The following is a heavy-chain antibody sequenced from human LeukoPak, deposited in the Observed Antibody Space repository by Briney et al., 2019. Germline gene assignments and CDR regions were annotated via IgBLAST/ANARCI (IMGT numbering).Heavy chain of an antibody. D-gene: IGHD6-13*01. Sequence: GGSLRLSCAASGFTFSSYSMNWVRQAPGKGLEWVSYISSSSSTIYYADSVKGRFTISRDNAKNSLYLQMNSLRAEDTAVYYCARGGGIAAADAFDYWGQGTLVTVSS. CDR3: ARGGGIAAADAFDY. CDR2: ISSSSSTI. CDR1: GFTFSSYS. V-gene: IGHV3-48*01. J-gene: IGHJ4*02.